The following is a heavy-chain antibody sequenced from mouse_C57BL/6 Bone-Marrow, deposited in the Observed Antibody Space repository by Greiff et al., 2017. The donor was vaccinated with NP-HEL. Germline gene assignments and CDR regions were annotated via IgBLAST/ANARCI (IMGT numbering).Heavy chain of an antibody. J-gene: IGHJ2*01. D-gene: IGHD2-4*01. CDR3: ARLYYDYGV. CDR2: ISSGGSYT. CDR1: GFTFSSYG. Sequence: EVKLVESGGDLVKPGGSLKLSCAASGFTFSSYGMSWVRQTPDKRLEWVATISSGGSYTYYPDSVKGRFTISRDNAKNTLYLQMSSLKSEDTAMYDRARLYYDYGVWGQGTTLTVSS. V-gene: IGHV5-6*02.